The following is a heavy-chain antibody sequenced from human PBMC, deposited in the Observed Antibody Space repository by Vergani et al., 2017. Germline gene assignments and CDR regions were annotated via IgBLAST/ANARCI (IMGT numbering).Heavy chain of an antibody. CDR2: IYYSGST. D-gene: IGHD3-10*01. CDR3: ARAVLWFGGPPDY. V-gene: IGHV4-59*12. Sequence: QVQLQESGPGLVKPSETLSLTCTVSGGSISSYYWSWIRQPPGKGLEWIGYIYYSGSTNYNPALKSRVTISVDTSKNQLSLKLSSVTAADTGVYYCARAVLWFGGPPDYWGQGTLVTVSS. J-gene: IGHJ4*02. CDR1: GGSISSYY.